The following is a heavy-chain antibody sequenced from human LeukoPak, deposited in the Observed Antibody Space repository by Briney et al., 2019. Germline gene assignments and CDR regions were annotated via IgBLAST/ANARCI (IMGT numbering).Heavy chain of an antibody. CDR2: ISSSSSYI. V-gene: IGHV3-21*01. CDR3: ARDLATVMDY. CDR1: GFTFSSYS. J-gene: IGHJ4*02. D-gene: IGHD4-11*01. Sequence: GGSLRLSCAVSGFTFSSYSMNWVRQAPGKGLEWVSSISSSSSYIYYADSVKGRFTISRDNAKNSLYLQMNSLRAEDTAVYYCARDLATVMDYWGQGTLVTVSS.